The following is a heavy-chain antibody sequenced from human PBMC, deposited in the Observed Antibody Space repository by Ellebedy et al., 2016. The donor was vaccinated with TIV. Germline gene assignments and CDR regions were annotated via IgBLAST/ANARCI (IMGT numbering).Heavy chain of an antibody. J-gene: IGHJ4*02. D-gene: IGHD5-18*01. Sequence: GESLKISCAASGFTVSSNYMSWVRQAPGKGLEWVSVIYSGGATSYADSVKGRFTISRDNSKNTLYRQMNSLRVEDTAVYYCARKYIYGFDWGQGTLVTVSS. CDR2: IYSGGAT. CDR1: GFTVSSNY. V-gene: IGHV3-66*01. CDR3: ARKYIYGFD.